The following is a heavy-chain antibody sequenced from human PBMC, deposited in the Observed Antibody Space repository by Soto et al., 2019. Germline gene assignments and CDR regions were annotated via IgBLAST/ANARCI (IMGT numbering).Heavy chain of an antibody. V-gene: IGHV1-3*01. CDR3: ARGRIAAAPLSYVWFDP. CDR2: INAGNGNT. D-gene: IGHD6-13*01. J-gene: IGHJ5*02. Sequence: ASVKVSCKASGYTFTSYAIDWVRQAPGQRLEWMGWINAGNGNTKYSQKFQGRFTISRDNSKNTLYLQMNSLRAEDTAVYYCARGRIAAAPLSYVWFDPWGQGTLVTVSS. CDR1: GYTFTSYA.